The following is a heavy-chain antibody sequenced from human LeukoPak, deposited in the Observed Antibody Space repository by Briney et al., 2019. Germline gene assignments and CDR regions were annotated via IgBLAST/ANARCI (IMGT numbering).Heavy chain of an antibody. CDR2: IYYSGST. CDR3: ASTIPGVTPMYYYGMDV. D-gene: IGHD2-2*02. CDR1: GGSISSHY. J-gene: IGHJ6*02. Sequence: PSETLSLTCTVSGGSISSHYWSWIRQPPGKGLEWIGYIYYSGSTNYNPSLKSRVTISVDTSKNQFSLKLSSVTAADTAVYYCASTIPGVTPMYYYGMDVWGQGTTVTVSS. V-gene: IGHV4-59*11.